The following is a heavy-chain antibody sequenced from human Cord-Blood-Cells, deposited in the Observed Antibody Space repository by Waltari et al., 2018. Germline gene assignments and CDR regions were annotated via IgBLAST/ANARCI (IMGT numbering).Heavy chain of an antibody. Sequence: QVQLVQSGAEVKKPGSSVKVSCKASGGTFSSYAISWVRQAPGQGLDWMGGIIPIFGTANYAQKFQGRVTITADKSTSTAYMELSSLRSEDTAVYYCARDPSGYSSGWYWFDPWGQGTLVTVSS. CDR1: GGTFSSYA. V-gene: IGHV1-69*06. J-gene: IGHJ5*02. D-gene: IGHD6-19*01. CDR3: ARDPSGYSSGWYWFDP. CDR2: IIPIFGTA.